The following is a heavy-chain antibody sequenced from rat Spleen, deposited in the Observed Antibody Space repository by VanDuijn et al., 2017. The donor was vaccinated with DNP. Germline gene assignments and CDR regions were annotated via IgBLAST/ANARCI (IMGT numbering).Heavy chain of an antibody. V-gene: IGHV2S12*01. CDR3: ARSSRD. CDR1: GFSLTSYG. D-gene: IGHD1-11*01. Sequence: QVQMKETGPGLVQTTQTLSVTCTVSGFSLTSYGVHWVRQPPGKGLEWIAAMSSGGSTYYNSALKSRLSISRDTSKSQVFLKMNSLQTEDTAMYFCARSSRDWGQGVMVTVSS. J-gene: IGHJ2*01. CDR2: MSSGGST.